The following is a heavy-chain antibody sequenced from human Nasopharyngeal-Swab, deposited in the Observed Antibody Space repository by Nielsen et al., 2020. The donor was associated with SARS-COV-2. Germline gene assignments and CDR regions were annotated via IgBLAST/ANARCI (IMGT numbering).Heavy chain of an antibody. CDR2: IFPILGIA. D-gene: IGHD5-12*01. CDR3: AREGSGYDLWY. V-gene: IGHV1-69*04. J-gene: IGHJ4*02. CDR1: GCTFSSYS. Sequence: SVKVSCKASGCTFSSYSISWVRQAPGQGLEWMGRIFPILGIANHAQKFQGRVTITADKSTSTAYMELSSLRSEDTAVYYCAREGSGYDLWYWGQGTLVTVSS.